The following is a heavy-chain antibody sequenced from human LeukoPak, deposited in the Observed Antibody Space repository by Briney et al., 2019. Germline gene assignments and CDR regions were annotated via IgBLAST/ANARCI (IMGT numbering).Heavy chain of an antibody. CDR2: FIWCGGSI. CDR3: ARPTFLGSSYPDFDY. CDR1: GFTFDDYG. Sequence: PGGSLRLSCAASGFTFDDYGMSWVRQAPGKGLQCFSCFIWCGGSIFHAGSVKVRFTFSSDCANYCLYLQMNSLRAKDTALYYCARPTFLGSSYPDFDYWGQGTLVTVSS. J-gene: IGHJ4*02. D-gene: IGHD1-26*01. V-gene: IGHV3-20*04.